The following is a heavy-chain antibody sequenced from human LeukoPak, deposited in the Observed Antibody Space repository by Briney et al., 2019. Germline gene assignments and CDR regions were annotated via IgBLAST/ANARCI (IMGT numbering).Heavy chain of an antibody. CDR2: INSDGSNT. CDR1: GLTFSSYW. D-gene: IGHD4-17*01. V-gene: IGHV3-74*01. Sequence: PGGSLGLSCAASGLTFSSYWMHWVRQAPGKGLVWVSRINSDGSNTRYADSVKGRFTISRDNAKNTLYLQMNSLRAEDTAVYYCTRGYGDIDYWGQGTLVTVSS. J-gene: IGHJ4*02. CDR3: TRGYGDIDY.